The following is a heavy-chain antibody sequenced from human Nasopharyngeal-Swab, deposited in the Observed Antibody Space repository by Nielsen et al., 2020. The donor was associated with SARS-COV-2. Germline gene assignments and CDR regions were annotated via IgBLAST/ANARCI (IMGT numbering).Heavy chain of an antibody. Sequence: SGPTLVKPTQTLTLTCTVSGFSLSNARMGVSCIRQPPGKALEWLAHIFSNDEKSYSTSLKSRLTISKDTSKSQVVLTMTNMDPVDTATYYCARSGYSYGRRYFDYWGQGTLVTVSS. CDR1: GFSLSNARMG. J-gene: IGHJ4*02. V-gene: IGHV2-26*01. CDR2: IFSNDEK. CDR3: ARSGYSYGRRYFDY. D-gene: IGHD5-18*01.